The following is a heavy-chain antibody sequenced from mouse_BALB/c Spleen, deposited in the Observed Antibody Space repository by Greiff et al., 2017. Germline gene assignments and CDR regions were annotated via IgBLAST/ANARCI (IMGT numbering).Heavy chain of an antibody. CDR1: GFTFSSYG. CDR3: ARDRGYAMDY. D-gene: IGHD3-1*01. Sequence: EVQRVESGGGLVQPGGSLKLSCAASGFTFSSYGMSWVRQTPDKRLELVATINSNGGSTYYPDSVKGRFTISRDNAKNTLYLQMSSLKSEDTAMYYCARDRGYAMDYWGQGTSVTVSS. V-gene: IGHV5-6-3*01. J-gene: IGHJ4*01. CDR2: INSNGGST.